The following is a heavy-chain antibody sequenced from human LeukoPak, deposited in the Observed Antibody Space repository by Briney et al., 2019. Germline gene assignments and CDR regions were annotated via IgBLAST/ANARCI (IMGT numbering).Heavy chain of an antibody. CDR2: INTYGTST. CDR1: GFTFSSYA. J-gene: IGHJ5*02. Sequence: GGSLRVSCAASGFTFSSYAMSWVRLAPGKGLDWVARINTYGTSTTYGDSVEGRFTISRDNAKNTLDLEMNSLRDDDTAVYYCARGSTTVTTKDWFDPWGQGTQVTVSS. V-gene: IGHV3-74*03. CDR3: ARGSTTVTTKDWFDP. D-gene: IGHD4-17*01.